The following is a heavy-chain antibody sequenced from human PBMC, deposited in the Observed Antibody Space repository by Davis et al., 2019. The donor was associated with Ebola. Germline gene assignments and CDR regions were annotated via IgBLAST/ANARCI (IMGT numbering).Heavy chain of an antibody. CDR1: GFTFSSYG. CDR3: AKDLSERTTHVYDSSGPLYYYGMDV. J-gene: IGHJ6*02. CDR2: ISYDGSNK. D-gene: IGHD3-22*01. V-gene: IGHV3-30*18. Sequence: GGSLRLSCAASGFTFSSYGMHWVRQAPGKGLEWVAVISYDGSNKYYADSVKGRFTISRDNSKNTLYLQMNSLRAEDTAVYYCAKDLSERTTHVYDSSGPLYYYGMDVWGQGTTVTVSS.